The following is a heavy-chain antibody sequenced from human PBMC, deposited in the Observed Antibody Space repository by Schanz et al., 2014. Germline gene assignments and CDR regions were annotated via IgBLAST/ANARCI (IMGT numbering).Heavy chain of an antibody. V-gene: IGHV3-13*04. J-gene: IGHJ6*02. CDR3: ARLPVGYGSGIWDV. CDR1: GFSIRNHD. CDR2: IGYLGDT. Sequence: EVQLVESGGGLVQPGGSLRLSCAASGFSIRNHDMHWVRQATGAGLEWVSAIGYLGDTYYPDSVKGRFTVSRDSGQNSLYLQMNSLRVEDTAVYYCARLPVGYGSGIWDVWGQGTSVTVSS. D-gene: IGHD3-10*01.